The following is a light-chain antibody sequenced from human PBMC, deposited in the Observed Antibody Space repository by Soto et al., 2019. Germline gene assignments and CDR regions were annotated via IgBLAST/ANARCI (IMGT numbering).Light chain of an antibody. CDR3: QQADSLPYT. CDR2: AAS. J-gene: IGKJ2*01. Sequence: QMTQSPPSVSASVGDRVSITCRASQDIRTWLAWYQHNPGKAPKLLIYAASSLQSGVPSRFSGSGSGTDFTLTISSLQPEDFATYYCQQADSLPYTFGRGTILEI. CDR1: QDIRTW. V-gene: IGKV1-12*01.